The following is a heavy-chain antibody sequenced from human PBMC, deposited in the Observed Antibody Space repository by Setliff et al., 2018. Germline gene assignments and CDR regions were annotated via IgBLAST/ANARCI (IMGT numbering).Heavy chain of an antibody. J-gene: IGHJ4*02. CDR3: SRLVRFCTRTVCQRLSGDDY. V-gene: IGHV1-18*01. CDR2: ISPYKGNT. Sequence: ASVKVSCKASGYTFNNYGITWVRQAPGQGLEWVGWISPYKGNTYYAPKFQGTAIMTTDTPTTTAYLELRSLRSDETAVYFCSRLVRFCTRTVCQRLSGDDYWGQGTLVTVSS. CDR1: GYTFNNYG. D-gene: IGHD3-10*01.